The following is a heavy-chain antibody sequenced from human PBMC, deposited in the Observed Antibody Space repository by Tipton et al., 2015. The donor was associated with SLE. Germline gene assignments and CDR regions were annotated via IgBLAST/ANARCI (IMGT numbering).Heavy chain of an antibody. CDR1: GGSFSGYY. V-gene: IGHV4-34*01. Sequence: TLSLTCAVYGGSFSGYYWSWIRQPPGKGLEWIGEISHSGSTNYNPSLKSRVTISVDTSKNQFSLKLSSVTAADTAVYYCAREGGSSGWYEVDYWGQGTLVTVSS. J-gene: IGHJ4*02. CDR3: AREGGSSGWYEVDY. CDR2: ISHSGST. D-gene: IGHD6-19*01.